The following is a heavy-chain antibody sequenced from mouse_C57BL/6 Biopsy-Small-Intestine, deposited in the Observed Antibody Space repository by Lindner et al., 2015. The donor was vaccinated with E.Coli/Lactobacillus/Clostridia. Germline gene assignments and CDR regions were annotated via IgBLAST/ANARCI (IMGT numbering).Heavy chain of an antibody. J-gene: IGHJ4*01. CDR3: ARWYDGNFYYTMDY. Sequence: VQLQESGPDLVKPGASVKMSCKASGYTFTNYVIHWVKQKPGQGLEWIGYIYPYNDVTEYNERFKGKATLTSDKSSSTAYMELSSLTSEDSAVYYCARWYDGNFYYTMDYWGQGTSVTVSS. V-gene: IGHV1-14*01. CDR1: GYTFTNYV. D-gene: IGHD2-1*01. CDR2: IYPYNDVT.